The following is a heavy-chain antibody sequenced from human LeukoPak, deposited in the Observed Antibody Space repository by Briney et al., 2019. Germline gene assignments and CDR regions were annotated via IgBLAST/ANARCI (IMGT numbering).Heavy chain of an antibody. J-gene: IGHJ4*02. CDR3: VRDRTKYCSSTSCPLDY. CDR2: INPYSGGT. Sequence: ASVKVSCKASGYSFTGYYMHWVRQAPGQGLEWMGWINPYSGGTNYAQKFQGRVTMTRDTSISTAYMELSRLRSDDTAVYYCVRDRTKYCSSTSCPLDYWGQGTLVTVSS. D-gene: IGHD2-2*01. V-gene: IGHV1-2*02. CDR1: GYSFTGYY.